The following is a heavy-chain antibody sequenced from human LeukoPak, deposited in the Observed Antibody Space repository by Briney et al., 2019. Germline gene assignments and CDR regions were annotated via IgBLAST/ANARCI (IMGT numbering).Heavy chain of an antibody. D-gene: IGHD4-11*01. CDR1: GFTFSSYA. CDR2: IKQDGSGR. J-gene: IGHJ4*02. CDR3: ARVLLNYVCYFDY. V-gene: IGHV3-7*04. Sequence: PGGSLRLSCAASGFTFSSYAMSWVRQAPGKGLEWVANIKQDGSGRYYVDSVKGRFTISRDNAKNSLYLQMNSLRAEDTAVYYCARVLLNYVCYFDYWGQGTLVTVSS.